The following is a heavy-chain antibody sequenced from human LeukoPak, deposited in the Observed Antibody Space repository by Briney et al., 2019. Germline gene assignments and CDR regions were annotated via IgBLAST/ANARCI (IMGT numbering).Heavy chain of an antibody. J-gene: IGHJ4*02. D-gene: IGHD5-12*01. CDR3: ARTLGNGYNYCY. Sequence: GASVKVSCKASGYTFTGYYMHWVRQAPGQGLEWMGWINPNSGGTNYAQKFQGSVTMTRDTSISTAYMELSRLRSDDTAVYYCARTLGNGYNYCYWGQGTLVTVSS. V-gene: IGHV1-2*02. CDR1: GYTFTGYY. CDR2: INPNSGGT.